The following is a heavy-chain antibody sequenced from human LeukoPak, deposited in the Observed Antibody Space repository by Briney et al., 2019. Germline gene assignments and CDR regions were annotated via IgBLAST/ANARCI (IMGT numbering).Heavy chain of an antibody. J-gene: IGHJ4*02. CDR1: GGSISSGGYS. Sequence: SQTLSLTCAVSGGSISSGGYSWSWIRQPPGKGLEWIGYIYYSGSTYYNPSLKSRVTISVDTSKNQFSLKLSSVTAADTAVYYCATLSRNWNDGDYWGQGTLVTVSS. D-gene: IGHD1-1*01. CDR2: IYYSGST. CDR3: ATLSRNWNDGDY. V-gene: IGHV4-30-2*05.